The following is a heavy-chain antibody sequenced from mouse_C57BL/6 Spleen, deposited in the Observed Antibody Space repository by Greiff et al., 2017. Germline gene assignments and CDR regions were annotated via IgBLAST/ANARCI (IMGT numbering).Heavy chain of an antibody. Sequence: QVQLKESGTELVKPGASVKLSCKASGYTFTSYWMHWVKQRPGQGLEWIGNINPSNGGTNYNEKFKSKATLTVDKSSSTAYMQLSSLTSEDSAVYYCARPTVVEYFDVWGTGTTVTVSS. J-gene: IGHJ1*03. V-gene: IGHV1-53*01. CDR2: INPSNGGT. CDR1: GYTFTSYW. D-gene: IGHD1-1*01. CDR3: ARPTVVEYFDV.